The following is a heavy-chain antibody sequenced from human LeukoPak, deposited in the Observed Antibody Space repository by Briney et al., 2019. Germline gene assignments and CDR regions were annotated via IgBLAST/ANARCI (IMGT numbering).Heavy chain of an antibody. D-gene: IGHD4-23*01. J-gene: IGHJ4*02. CDR1: GGSVSGYY. V-gene: IGHV4-59*02. CDR3: ARNGGNSDFDY. Sequence: PSETLSLTCVVSGGSVSGYYWGWIRQPPGRGLEWIGYVYYSGSTNYNPSFKSRITISVDTSRNQFSLQLSSVTAADTAVYYCARNGGNSDFDYWGQGTLVTVSS. CDR2: VYYSGST.